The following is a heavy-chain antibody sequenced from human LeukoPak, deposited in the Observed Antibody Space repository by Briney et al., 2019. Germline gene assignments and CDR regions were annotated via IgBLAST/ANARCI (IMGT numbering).Heavy chain of an antibody. CDR1: GYTFTSYG. J-gene: IGHJ3*02. CDR3: ARAIVVVPAAILAFDAFDI. D-gene: IGHD2-2*01. V-gene: IGHV1-18*01. Sequence: GASVKVSCKASGYTFTSYGISWVRQAPGQGLEWMGWISAYNGNTNYAQKLQGRVTMTTDTSTSTAYMELSSLRSEDTAVYYCARAIVVVPAAILAFDAFDIWGQGTMVTVSS. CDR2: ISAYNGNT.